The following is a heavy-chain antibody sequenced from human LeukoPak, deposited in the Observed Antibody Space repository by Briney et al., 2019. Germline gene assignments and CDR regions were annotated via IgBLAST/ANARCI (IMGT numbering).Heavy chain of an antibody. V-gene: IGHV3-23*01. CDR1: GFTFSSYA. CDR2: ISGSGGST. Sequence: PGGSLRLSCAASGFTFSSYAMSWVRQAPGKGLEWVSAISGSGGSTYYADSVKGRFTISRDISTDTLWLQMDSLRTEDTAVYYCAKGPLRGTAAAIDYWSQGTLVTVSS. J-gene: IGHJ4*02. CDR3: AKGPLRGTAAAIDY. D-gene: IGHD2-2*01.